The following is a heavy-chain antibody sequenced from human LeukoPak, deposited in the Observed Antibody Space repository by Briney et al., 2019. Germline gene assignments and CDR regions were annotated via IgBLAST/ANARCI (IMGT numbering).Heavy chain of an antibody. J-gene: IGHJ4*02. CDR1: GRAIASGGYS. CDR3: ARGQLIEFIGALGY. V-gene: IGHV4-30-2*06. Sequence: PSETLSLTCTVSGRAIASGGYSWNWIRQSPGKGLEWIGYIYHSGSTYYNPSLKSRVTISVDRSKNQFSLKLSSVTAADTAVYYCARGQLIEFIGALGYWGQGTLVTVSS. D-gene: IGHD2-8*01. CDR2: IYHSGST.